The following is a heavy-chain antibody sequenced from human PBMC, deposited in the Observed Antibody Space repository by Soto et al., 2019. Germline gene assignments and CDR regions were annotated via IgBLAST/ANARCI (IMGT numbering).Heavy chain of an antibody. D-gene: IGHD2-2*01. CDR3: AREGYCSSTSCYSFDY. Sequence: EVQLVESGGGLVQPGGSLRLSCAASGFTFSSYAMHWVRQAPGKGLEYVSAISSNGGSTYYANSVKGRFTISRDNSKNRLYLQMGSLRAEDMAVYYCAREGYCSSTSCYSFDYWGQGTLVTVSS. V-gene: IGHV3-64*01. CDR1: GFTFSSYA. CDR2: ISSNGGST. J-gene: IGHJ4*02.